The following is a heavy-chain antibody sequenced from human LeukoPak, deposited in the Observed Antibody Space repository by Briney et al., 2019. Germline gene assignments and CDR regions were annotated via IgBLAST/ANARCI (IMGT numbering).Heavy chain of an antibody. Sequence: GGSLRLSCTASGFTFGDYAMSWVRQAPGKGLEWVGFIRSKAYGGTTEYAASVKGRFTISRDDSKSIAYLQMNSLKTEDTAVYYCTRGVPAYRYYFDYWGQGTLVTVSS. CDR3: TRGVPAYRYYFDY. J-gene: IGHJ4*02. V-gene: IGHV3-49*04. CDR1: GFTFGDYA. CDR2: IRSKAYGGTT. D-gene: IGHD2-21*01.